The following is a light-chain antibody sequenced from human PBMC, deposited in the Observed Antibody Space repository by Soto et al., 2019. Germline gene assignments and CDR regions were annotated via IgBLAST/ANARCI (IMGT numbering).Light chain of an antibody. V-gene: IGKV3-20*01. CDR2: GAS. CDR1: QSVSRSH. CDR3: QQYGNSPPYS. J-gene: IGKJ2*03. Sequence: EIVLTQSPGTLSLSPGERATLSCSASQSVSRSHLAWYQQKPGQAPRLLIYGASSRATGIADRFSGSGSGTDFTHTISRLEPEDFSVYYCQQYGNSPPYSFGQGTKLEIK.